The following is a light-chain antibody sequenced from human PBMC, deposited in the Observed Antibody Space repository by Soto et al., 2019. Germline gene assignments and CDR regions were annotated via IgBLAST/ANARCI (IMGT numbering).Light chain of an antibody. CDR3: SSYTSSSTLYV. CDR1: SSDVGGYNY. CDR2: DVS. J-gene: IGLJ1*01. Sequence: QSALTQPASVSGSPGHTITISCTGTSSDVGGYNYVSWYQQHPGKAPKLMIYDVSNRPSEVSNRFSGSKSGNTASLTISGLQAEDGADYYCSSYTSSSTLYVFGTGTKLTVL. V-gene: IGLV2-14*01.